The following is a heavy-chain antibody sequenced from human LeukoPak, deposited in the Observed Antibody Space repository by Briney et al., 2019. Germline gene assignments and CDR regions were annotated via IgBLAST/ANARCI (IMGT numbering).Heavy chain of an antibody. CDR3: VRGYSFGPYGMDV. D-gene: IGHD2-15*01. V-gene: IGHV3-48*03. Sequence: PGGSLRLSCAASEFTFTSYELNWVRQAPGKGLEWVSYISSSGNTISYADSVKGRFTISRDNAKNTLYLQMSSLRAEDTAVYFCVRGYSFGPYGMDVWGQGTTVTVSS. J-gene: IGHJ6*02. CDR1: EFTFTSYE. CDR2: ISSSGNTI.